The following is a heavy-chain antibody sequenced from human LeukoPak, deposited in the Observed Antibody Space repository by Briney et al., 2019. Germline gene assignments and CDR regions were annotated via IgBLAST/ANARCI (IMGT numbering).Heavy chain of an antibody. CDR1: GFTFSSYG. Sequence: GGSLRLSCAASGFTFSSYGMHWVRQAPGKGLEWVAVISYDGSNKYYADSVKGRFTISRDNSKNTLYLQMNSLRAEDTAVYYCAKVGYSSSWDFDYWGRGTLVTVSS. CDR2: ISYDGSNK. D-gene: IGHD6-13*01. V-gene: IGHV3-30*18. J-gene: IGHJ4*02. CDR3: AKVGYSSSWDFDY.